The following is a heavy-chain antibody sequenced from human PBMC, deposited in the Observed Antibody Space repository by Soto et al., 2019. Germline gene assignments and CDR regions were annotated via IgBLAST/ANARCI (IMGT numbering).Heavy chain of an antibody. Sequence: GGSLTLSCAASGFTVSSNYMKWVRQAQGKGLEWISYISSSSSAIYYADTVRGRFTGSRDNAKNSLYLQMNSLRVEDAAVYYCVRQNWDSYFSYFDSWGQGTLLTVSS. CDR2: ISSSSSAI. D-gene: IGHD2-21*01. CDR1: GFTVSSNY. CDR3: VRQNWDSYFSYFDS. J-gene: IGHJ4*02. V-gene: IGHV3-48*01.